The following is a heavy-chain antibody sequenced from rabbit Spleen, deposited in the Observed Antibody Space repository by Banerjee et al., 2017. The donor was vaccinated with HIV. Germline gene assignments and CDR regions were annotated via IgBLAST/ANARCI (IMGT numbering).Heavy chain of an antibody. J-gene: IGHJ4*01. CDR3: ARGYDGYSYAINL. CDR1: GFSFSSSYW. CDR2: IRAGGSGDT. D-gene: IGHD6-1*01. V-gene: IGHV1S40*01. Sequence: QSLEESGGDLVKPGASLTLTCTASGFSFSSSYWICWVRQAPGKGLEWIACIRAGGSGDTYYASWAKGRFTISKTSSTTVTLQMASLTAADTAAYFCARGYDGYSYAINLWSPGTLVTVS.